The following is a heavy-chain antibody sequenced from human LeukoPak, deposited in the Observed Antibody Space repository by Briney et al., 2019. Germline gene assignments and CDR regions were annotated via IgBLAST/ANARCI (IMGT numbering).Heavy chain of an antibody. CDR2: IIPIFGTA. J-gene: IGHJ5*02. CDR1: GGTFSSYA. CDR3: ARDQFPIQPAAIGAPSFDP. Sequence: ASVKVSRKASGGTFSSYAISWVRQAPGQGLKWMGGIIPIFGTANYAQKFQGRVTITADESTSTAYMELSSLRSEDTAVYYCARDQFPIQPAAIGAPSFDPWGQGTLVTVSS. D-gene: IGHD2-2*01. V-gene: IGHV1-69*13.